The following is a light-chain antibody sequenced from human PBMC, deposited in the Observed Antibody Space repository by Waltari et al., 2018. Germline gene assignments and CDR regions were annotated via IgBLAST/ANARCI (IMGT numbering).Light chain of an antibody. CDR2: EGS. CDR3: CSYAVSSTFVV. V-gene: IGLV2-23*03. Sequence: QSALTQPASVSGSPGQSITISCTGTSSDVGSYNLVSWYQQHPGKAPKLMIYEGSKRPSGVSHRFSGSKSGNTASLTISGLQAEDEADYYCCSYAVSSTFVVFGGGTKLTVL. J-gene: IGLJ2*01. CDR1: SSDVGSYNL.